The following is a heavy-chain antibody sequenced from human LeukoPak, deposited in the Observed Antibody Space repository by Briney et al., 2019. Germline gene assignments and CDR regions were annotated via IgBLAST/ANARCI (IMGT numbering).Heavy chain of an antibody. V-gene: IGHV4-34*01. CDR1: GGSFSGYY. J-gene: IGHJ4*02. D-gene: IGHD3-10*01. CDR2: INHSGST. Sequence: SETLSLTCAVFGGSFSGYYWSWIRQPPGKGLEWIGEINHSGSTNYDPSLKSRVSISVDTSKNQFSLRLSSVTAEDTAVYYCARDQFYRPYRGEAISFDYWGQGTLVTVSS. CDR3: ARDQFYRPYRGEAISFDY.